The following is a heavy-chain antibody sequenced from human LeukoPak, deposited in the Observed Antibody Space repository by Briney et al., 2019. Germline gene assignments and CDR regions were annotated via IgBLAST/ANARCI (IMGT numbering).Heavy chain of an antibody. CDR1: GFTFSSFG. J-gene: IGHJ4*02. V-gene: IGHV3-33*01. CDR3: GRDRGLASLDY. CDR2: IWYDGSKK. D-gene: IGHD3/OR15-3a*01. Sequence: GRSLRLSCAASGFTFSSFGMHWVRQAPGKGLEWVAAIWYDGSKKYHADSVKGRFTISRDDSKNTLYLQMNSLRAEDAAVYYCGRDRGLASLDYWGQGTLVTVFS.